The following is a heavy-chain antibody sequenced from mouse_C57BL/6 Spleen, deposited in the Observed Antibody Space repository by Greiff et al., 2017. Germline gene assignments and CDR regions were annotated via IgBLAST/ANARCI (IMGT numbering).Heavy chain of an antibody. CDR3: ARRIYYGIYGGYYYAMDY. J-gene: IGHJ4*01. V-gene: IGHV1-69*01. CDR2: IDPSDSYT. CDR1: GYTFTSYW. D-gene: IGHD2-1*01. Sequence: QVQLQQPGAELVMPGASVKLSCKASGYTFTSYWMHWVKQRPGQGLEWIGEIDPSDSYTNYNQKFKGKSTLTVDKSSSTAYMQLSSLTSEDSAVYYCARRIYYGIYGGYYYAMDYWGQGTSVTVSS.